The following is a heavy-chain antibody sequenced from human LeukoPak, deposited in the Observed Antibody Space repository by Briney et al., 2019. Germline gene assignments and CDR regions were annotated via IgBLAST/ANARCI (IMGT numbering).Heavy chain of an antibody. CDR2: ISSSSSYT. D-gene: IGHD6-13*01. CDR3: ARGRGNSSSWYFDY. Sequence: GGSLRLSCAASGFIFSDYSLNWVRQAPGKGLEWVSSISSSSSYTKSADSVKGRFTISRDNAKNSLYLQMNSLRDEDTAVYYCARGRGNSSSWYFDYWGQGTLVTVSS. V-gene: IGHV3-21*01. CDR1: GFIFSDYS. J-gene: IGHJ4*02.